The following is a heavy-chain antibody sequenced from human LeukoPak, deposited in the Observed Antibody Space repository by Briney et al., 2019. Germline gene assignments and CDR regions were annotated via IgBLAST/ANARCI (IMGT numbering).Heavy chain of an antibody. CDR3: ARSFRRYGMDV. CDR2: IDSSGNTR. CDR1: GFIFSSFE. D-gene: IGHD3-10*01. J-gene: IGHJ6*02. V-gene: IGHV3-48*03. Sequence: PGGSLRLSCAASGFIFSSFEMSWVDQAPGKGLQWVSYIDSSGNTRYYADSVKGRFTISRDNAQNSLYLQMNSLRVEDTAVYYCARSFRRYGMDVWGQGTTVTVSS.